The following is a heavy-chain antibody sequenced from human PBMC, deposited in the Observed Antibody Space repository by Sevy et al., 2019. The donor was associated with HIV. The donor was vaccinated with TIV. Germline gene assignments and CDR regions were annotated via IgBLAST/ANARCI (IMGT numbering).Heavy chain of an antibody. CDR2: IYRSGST. CDR1: GGSISSSNW. Sequence: SETLSLTCAVSGGSISSSNWWSWVRQPPGKGLEWIGEIYRSGSTNYNPSLKSRIAISVDKSKNQFSLNLSSMTAADTAVYYCARRAAPGAGNWYFDLWGRCTLVTVSS. CDR3: ARRAAPGAGNWYFDL. J-gene: IGHJ2*01. D-gene: IGHD6-13*01. V-gene: IGHV4-4*02.